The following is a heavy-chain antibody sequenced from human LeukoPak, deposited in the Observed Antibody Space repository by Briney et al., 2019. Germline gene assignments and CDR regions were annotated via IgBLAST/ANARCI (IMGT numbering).Heavy chain of an antibody. CDR1: GYTFTSYA. V-gene: IGHV7-4-1*02. CDR2: INTNTGKP. J-gene: IGHJ4*02. Sequence: ASVKVSCKASGYTFTSYAMNWVRQAPGQGLEWMGWINTNTGKPTYAQGFTGRFVFSLDTSVSTAYLQISSLKAEDTAVYYCARDTYYYDSSGYYPLLLDYWGQGTLVTVSS. CDR3: ARDTYYYDSSGYYPLLLDY. D-gene: IGHD3-22*01.